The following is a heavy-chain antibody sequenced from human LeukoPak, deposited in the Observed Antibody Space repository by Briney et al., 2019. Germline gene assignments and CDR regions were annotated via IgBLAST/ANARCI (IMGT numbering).Heavy chain of an antibody. V-gene: IGHV3-74*01. CDR2: INSDGSNT. CDR3: ARVRIAVANYFDY. CDR1: GFTFSCYW. J-gene: IGHJ4*02. D-gene: IGHD6-19*01. Sequence: GGPLRLSCAASGFTFSCYWMHWVRQAPGKGLVWVSRINSDGSNTSYADSVTGRFTISRDNAKNTLYLLMNSLRAEDTAVYYCARVRIAVANYFDYWGQGTLVTVSS.